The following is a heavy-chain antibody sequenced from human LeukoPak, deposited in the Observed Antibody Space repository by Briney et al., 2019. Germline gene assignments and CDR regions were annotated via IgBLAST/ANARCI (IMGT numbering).Heavy chain of an antibody. V-gene: IGHV1-8*01. CDR2: MNPNSGNT. Sequence: GASVKVSCKASGYTFTSYDINWVRQATGQGLEWMGWMNPNSGNTGYAQKFQGRVTMTRNTSISTAYMELSRLRTDDTAVYYCARDFAVAYCGGDCYTWGQGTLVTVSS. CDR1: GYTFTSYD. CDR3: ARDFAVAYCGGDCYT. J-gene: IGHJ5*02. D-gene: IGHD2-21*02.